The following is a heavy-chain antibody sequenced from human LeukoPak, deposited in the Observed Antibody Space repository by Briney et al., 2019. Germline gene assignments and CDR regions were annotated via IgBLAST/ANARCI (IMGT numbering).Heavy chain of an antibody. J-gene: IGHJ3*02. D-gene: IGHD2-2*01. Sequence: PGESLKLSCAASGFTFSSYAMHWVRQAPGKGLEWVAVISYDGSNKYYADSVKGRFTISRDNSKNTLYLQMNSLRAEDTAVYYCARVDCSSTSCYPSPMGGAFDIWGQGTMVTVSS. CDR2: ISYDGSNK. CDR1: GFTFSSYA. V-gene: IGHV3-30-3*01. CDR3: ARVDCSSTSCYPSPMGGAFDI.